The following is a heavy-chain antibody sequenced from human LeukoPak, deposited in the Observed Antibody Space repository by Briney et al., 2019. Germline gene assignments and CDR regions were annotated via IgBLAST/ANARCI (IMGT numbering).Heavy chain of an antibody. D-gene: IGHD6-19*01. CDR3: AKVAQWLVRDYFDY. CDR2: INSDGSIT. J-gene: IGHJ4*02. Sequence: GGSLRLSCAASGFTFSSHWMHWVRQAPGKGLVWVSRINSDGSITSYADSVKGRFTISRDNSKNTLYLQMNSLRAEDTAVYYCAKVAQWLVRDYFDYWGQGTLVTVSS. CDR1: GFTFSSHW. V-gene: IGHV3-74*01.